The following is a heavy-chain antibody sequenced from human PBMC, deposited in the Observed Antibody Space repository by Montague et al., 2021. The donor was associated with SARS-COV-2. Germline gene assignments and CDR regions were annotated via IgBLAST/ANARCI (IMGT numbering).Heavy chain of an antibody. J-gene: IGHJ4*02. D-gene: IGHD5-18*01. Sequence: QTLSLTCSVSGDPISRAGYFWTWIRHHPTEGLEWIGYVYYTGSTDYNPSLKSRVSMSIDTSRNQFSLKMSSVTAADTAVYYCARDRYGHFDYWGQGTLVTVSS. V-gene: IGHV4-31*03. CDR1: GDPISRAGYF. CDR2: VYYTGST. CDR3: ARDRYGHFDY.